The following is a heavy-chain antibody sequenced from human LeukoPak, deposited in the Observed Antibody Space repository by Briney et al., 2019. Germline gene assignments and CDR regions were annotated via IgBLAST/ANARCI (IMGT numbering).Heavy chain of an antibody. CDR3: AKAGAVVVVAAKYFDY. CDR2: ISGSGGST. D-gene: IGHD2-15*01. V-gene: IGHV3-23*01. Sequence: GGSLRLSCAASGFTFSSYGMSWVRQAPGKGLEWVSGISGSGGSTYYADSVKGRFTISRDNSKNTLYLQMNSLRAEDTAVYYCAKAGAVVVVAAKYFDYWGQGTLVTVSS. CDR1: GFTFSSYG. J-gene: IGHJ4*02.